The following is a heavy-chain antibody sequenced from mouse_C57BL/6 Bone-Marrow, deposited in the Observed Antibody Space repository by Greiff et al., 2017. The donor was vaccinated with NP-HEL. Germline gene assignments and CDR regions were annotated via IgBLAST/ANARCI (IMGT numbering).Heavy chain of an antibody. CDR3: ASWAWFAY. Sequence: VQLQQSGPELVKPGASVKISCKASGYSFTGYYMNWVKQSPEKSLEWIGEINPSTGGTTYNQKFKAKATLTVDKSSSPAYMQLKSLTSEDSAVYYCASWAWFAYWGQGTLVTVSA. V-gene: IGHV1-42*01. CDR1: GYSFTGYY. J-gene: IGHJ3*01. CDR2: INPSTGGT.